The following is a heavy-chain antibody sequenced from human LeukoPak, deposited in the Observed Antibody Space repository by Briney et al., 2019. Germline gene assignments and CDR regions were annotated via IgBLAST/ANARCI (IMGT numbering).Heavy chain of an antibody. D-gene: IGHD2-21*02. CDR1: GGSISSSSFY. CDR3: VRERSLGVVTAITWFDP. J-gene: IGHJ5*02. V-gene: IGHV4-39*07. CDR2: IHYSGST. Sequence: SETLSLTCTVSGGSISSSSFYWGWIRQPPGKGLEWIGSIHYSGSTNYNPSLKSRVTISVDTSKNQFSLKLSSVTAADTAVYYCVRERSLGVVTAITWFDPWGQGTLVTVSS.